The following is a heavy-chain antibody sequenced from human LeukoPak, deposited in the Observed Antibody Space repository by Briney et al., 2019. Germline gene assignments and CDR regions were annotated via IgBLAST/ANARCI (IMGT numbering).Heavy chain of an antibody. Sequence: GGSLRLSCASSGFTFSSYGMHWVRQAPGKGLEWVAVISYDGSNKYYADSVKGRFTISRDNSKNTLYLQMNSLRAEDTAVYYCAKDNWNEFDYWGQGTLVTVSS. J-gene: IGHJ4*02. CDR3: AKDNWNEFDY. V-gene: IGHV3-30*18. CDR1: GFTFSSYG. CDR2: ISYDGSNK. D-gene: IGHD1-20*01.